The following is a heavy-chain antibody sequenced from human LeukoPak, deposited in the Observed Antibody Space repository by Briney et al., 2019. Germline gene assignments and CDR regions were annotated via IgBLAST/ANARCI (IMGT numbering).Heavy chain of an antibody. CDR2: ISWNSGSI. V-gene: IGHV3-9*01. J-gene: IGHJ4*02. CDR3: AKDTRMGDY. Sequence: PGGSLRLSCAASGFTFDDYAMHWVRQAPGKGLEWVSGISWNSGSIGYADSVKGRFTISRDNAMNSLYLQMNSLRAEDTALYYCAKDTRMGDYWGQGTLVTVSS. CDR1: GFTFDDYA.